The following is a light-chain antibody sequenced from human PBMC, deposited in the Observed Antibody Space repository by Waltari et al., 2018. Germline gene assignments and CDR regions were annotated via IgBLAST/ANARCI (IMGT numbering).Light chain of an antibody. CDR2: SAS. CDR1: QSVNTY. V-gene: IGKV3-15*01. CDR3: QQYTKWPQT. Sequence: EIVMTQSQATLSMSPGERATLSCRASQSVNTYVAWYQLNPGQAPRLLIHSASARASCIPARFSGSGSGTEFSLTINTLQSEDVAISYCQQYTKWPQTFGQGTKVEIK. J-gene: IGKJ1*01.